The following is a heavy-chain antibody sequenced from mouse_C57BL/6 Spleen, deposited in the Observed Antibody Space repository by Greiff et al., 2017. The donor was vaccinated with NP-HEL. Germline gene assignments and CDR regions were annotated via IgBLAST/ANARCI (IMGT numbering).Heavy chain of an antibody. V-gene: IGHV1-42*01. J-gene: IGHJ3*01. CDR3: ARPFYYGYEGFAY. Sequence: EVKLQQSGPELVKPGASVKISCKASGYSFTGYYMNWVKQSPEKSLEWIGEINPSTGGTTYNQKFKAKATLTVDKSSSTAYMQLKSLTSEDSAVYYCARPFYYGYEGFAYWGQGTLVTVSA. D-gene: IGHD2-2*01. CDR2: INPSTGGT. CDR1: GYSFTGYY.